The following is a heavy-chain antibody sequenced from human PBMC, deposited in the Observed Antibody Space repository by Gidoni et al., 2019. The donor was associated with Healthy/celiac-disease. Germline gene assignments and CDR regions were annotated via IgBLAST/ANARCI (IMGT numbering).Heavy chain of an antibody. CDR3: ARQPRYSSGWTPGYFDY. CDR1: GGSISSYY. Sequence: QVQLQESGPGLVKPSETLSLTCTVSGGSISSYYWSWIRQPPGKGLEWIGYIYYSGSTNYNPSLKSRVTISVDTSKNQFSLKLSSVTAADTAVYYCARQPRYSSGWTPGYFDYWGQGTLVTVSS. CDR2: IYYSGST. J-gene: IGHJ4*02. D-gene: IGHD6-19*01. V-gene: IGHV4-59*08.